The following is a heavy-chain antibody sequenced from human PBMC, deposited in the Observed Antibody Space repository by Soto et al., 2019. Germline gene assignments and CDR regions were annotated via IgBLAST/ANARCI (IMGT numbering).Heavy chain of an antibody. Sequence: QVQLVQSGSQLRKPGTSVKVLCEASGYSFQYYGIHWVRQAPGQGLQWMGWINPANGNRNYAQKFEDRITMTMDTTTNSMSLEVRRLTCDDTAIYYCARDRLRGYDNRGLYSWGQGTLVTVSS. CDR3: ARDRLRGYDNRGLYS. CDR1: GYSFQYYG. V-gene: IGHV1-18*04. CDR2: INPANGNR. D-gene: IGHD3-22*01. J-gene: IGHJ4*02.